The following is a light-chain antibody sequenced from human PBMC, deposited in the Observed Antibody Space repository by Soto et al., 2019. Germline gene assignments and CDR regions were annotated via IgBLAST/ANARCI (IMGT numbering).Light chain of an antibody. J-gene: IGKJ4*01. CDR2: DAS. CDR1: QHINNY. V-gene: IGKV1-33*01. CDR3: QQYDKLPLT. Sequence: DIQMTQSPSSLSASVGDRVTISCQASQHINNYLNWYQRKPGEAPKLLIYDASRLQPGVPSRFRGSGYATHFTFTISSLQPEDIATYYCQQYDKLPLTFGGGTEVEIK.